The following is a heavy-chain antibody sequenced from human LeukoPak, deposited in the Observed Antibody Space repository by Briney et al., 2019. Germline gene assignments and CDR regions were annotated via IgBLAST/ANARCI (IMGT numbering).Heavy chain of an antibody. J-gene: IGHJ6*02. D-gene: IGHD2-2*01. CDR1: GFTFSSYA. V-gene: IGHV3-23*01. Sequence: PGGSLRLSCAASGFTFSSYAMSWVRQAPGKGLEWVSAISGSGGSTYYADSVKGRFTISRDNAKNSLYLQMNSLRAEDTAVYYCARAPYCSSTSCYWVYYYGMDVWGQGTTVTVSS. CDR3: ARAPYCSSTSCYWVYYYGMDV. CDR2: ISGSGGST.